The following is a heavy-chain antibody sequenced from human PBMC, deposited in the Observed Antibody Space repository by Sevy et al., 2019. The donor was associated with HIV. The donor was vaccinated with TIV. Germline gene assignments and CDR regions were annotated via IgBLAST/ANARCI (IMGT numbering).Heavy chain of an antibody. CDR2: IYYSGST. D-gene: IGHD6-13*01. CDR3: ARAGYSSSWYPGNFDY. J-gene: IGHJ4*02. Sequence: SETLSLTCTVSGGSISSGDYYWSWIRQPPGKGLEWIGYIYYSGSTYYNPSLKSRVTISVDTSKNQFSLKLSSVTAADTAVYYCARAGYSSSWYPGNFDYWGQGTLVTVSS. CDR1: GGSISSGDYY. V-gene: IGHV4-30-4*01.